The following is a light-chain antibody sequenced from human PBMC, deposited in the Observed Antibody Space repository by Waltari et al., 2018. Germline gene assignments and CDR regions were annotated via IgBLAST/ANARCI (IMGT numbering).Light chain of an antibody. CDR3: CSYAGSFPWA. CDR2: DVS. Sequence: QSALTQPRSVSGSPGQSVTISCPGTSSDVGEYDYVSWYQQHPGKAPKLMIYDVSKRPSGVPDRFSGSKSGNTASLTISGLQAEDEADYYCCSYAGSFPWAFGGGTKVTVL. CDR1: SSDVGEYDY. J-gene: IGLJ3*02. V-gene: IGLV2-11*02.